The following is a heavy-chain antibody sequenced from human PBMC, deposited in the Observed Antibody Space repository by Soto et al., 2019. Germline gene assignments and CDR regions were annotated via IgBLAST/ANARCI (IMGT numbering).Heavy chain of an antibody. CDR1: GFTFSNYE. CDR3: AGEGNNYEY. CDR2: ISGGGSSI. V-gene: IGHV3-48*03. J-gene: IGHJ4*02. Sequence: GGSLRLSCAASGFTFSNYEVNWVRQAPGKGLEWASCISGGGSSIFYADSVKGRFTSSRDNAKNSLYLQMNSLRPEDTAVYYCAGEGNNYEYWGQGTLVTVSS.